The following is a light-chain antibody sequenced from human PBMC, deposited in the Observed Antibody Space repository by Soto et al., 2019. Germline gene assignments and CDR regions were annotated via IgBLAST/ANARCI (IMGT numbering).Light chain of an antibody. V-gene: IGLV2-14*01. Sequence: QSALTQPASVSGSPGQSITISCTGTSSDVGGYNYVSWYQQHLGKAPKLMIYEVSNRPSGVSNRFSGSKSGNTASLTISGLQAEEEADYYYSSYTSSSTLEVFGTGTKVTVL. CDR3: SSYTSSSTLEV. CDR2: EVS. CDR1: SSDVGGYNY. J-gene: IGLJ1*01.